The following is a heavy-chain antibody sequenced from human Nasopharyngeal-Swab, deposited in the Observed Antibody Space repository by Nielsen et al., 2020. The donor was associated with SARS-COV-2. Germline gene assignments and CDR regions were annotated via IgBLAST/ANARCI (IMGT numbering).Heavy chain of an antibody. Sequence: GESLKISCEASGFTFESYGMTWVRPAPGKGLEWVSTISGSGDNTHYADSVRGRFTISRDNSQRTVFLQMTSLRAEDTALYYCAKDPSAAMDVWGKGTTVIVSS. CDR3: AKDPSAAMDV. J-gene: IGHJ6*03. V-gene: IGHV3-23*01. CDR1: GFTFESYG. CDR2: ISGSGDNT. D-gene: IGHD6-13*01.